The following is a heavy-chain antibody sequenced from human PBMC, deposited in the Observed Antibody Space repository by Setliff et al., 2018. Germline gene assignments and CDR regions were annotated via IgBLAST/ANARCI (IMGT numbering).Heavy chain of an antibody. CDR2: VSRSGSN. J-gene: IGHJ4*02. Sequence: PSETLSLTCTVSGGSISTYYWGWIRQSAGKGLEWIERVSRSGSNKYNLSLKSRVTMSLDTSNNQVSLKLTSVTAADTAVYYCARSATLEWFIIDYWGQGTLVTVSS. CDR3: ARSATLEWFIIDY. CDR1: GGSISTYY. V-gene: IGHV4-4*07. D-gene: IGHD3-3*01.